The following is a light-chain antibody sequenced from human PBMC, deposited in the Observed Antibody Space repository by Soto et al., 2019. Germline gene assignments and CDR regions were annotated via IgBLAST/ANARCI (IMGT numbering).Light chain of an antibody. CDR1: QTISNW. CDR3: QLCNGT. Sequence: DIQMTQSPSTLSASVGDRVTITCRASQTISNWLAWYQQKPGKAPNLLIYKASNLESGVPSRFSGSGSWTEFTLTISSLQPDDFATYDCQLCNGTFGQGTKVEIK. CDR2: KAS. V-gene: IGKV1-5*03. J-gene: IGKJ1*01.